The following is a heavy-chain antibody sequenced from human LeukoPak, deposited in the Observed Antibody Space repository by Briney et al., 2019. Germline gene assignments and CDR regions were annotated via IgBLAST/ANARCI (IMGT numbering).Heavy chain of an antibody. Sequence: PSETLSLTCTVSGGSISIPSYFWGWIRQPPGKGLEWIGSIFYSGSTYYNPSLKSRVTISVDTSKNQFSLNLSSVTAADTAVYYCARMDLGELSLNYWGQGTLVTVSS. CDR2: IFYSGST. D-gene: IGHD3-16*02. V-gene: IGHV4-39*01. CDR3: ARMDLGELSLNY. CDR1: GGSISIPSYF. J-gene: IGHJ4*02.